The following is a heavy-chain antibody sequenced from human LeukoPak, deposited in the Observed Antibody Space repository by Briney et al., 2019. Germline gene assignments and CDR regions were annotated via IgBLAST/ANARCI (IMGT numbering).Heavy chain of an antibody. J-gene: IGHJ3*02. CDR3: ARLGSSGWYRARDAFDI. Sequence: GASVKVSCKASGYTFTSYGISWVRQAPGQGLEWMGWTSAYNGNTNYAQKLQGRVTMTTDTSTSTAYMELRSLRSDDTAVYYCARLGSSGWYRARDAFDIWGQGTMVTVSS. CDR2: TSAYNGNT. V-gene: IGHV1-18*01. D-gene: IGHD6-19*01. CDR1: GYTFTSYG.